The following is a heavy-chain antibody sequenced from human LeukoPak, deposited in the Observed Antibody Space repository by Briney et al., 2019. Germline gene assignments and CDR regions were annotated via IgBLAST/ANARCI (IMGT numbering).Heavy chain of an antibody. CDR2: IYHSGST. D-gene: IGHD3-3*01. CDR1: GGSISSGGYS. Sequence: SETLSLTCAVSGGSISSGGYSWSWIRQPPGKGLEWIGYIYHSGSTYYNPPLKSRVTISVDRSKNQFSLKLSSVTAADTAVYYCARGGFYSFWWPYGMDVWGQGTTVTVSS. CDR3: ARGGFYSFWWPYGMDV. V-gene: IGHV4-30-2*01. J-gene: IGHJ6*02.